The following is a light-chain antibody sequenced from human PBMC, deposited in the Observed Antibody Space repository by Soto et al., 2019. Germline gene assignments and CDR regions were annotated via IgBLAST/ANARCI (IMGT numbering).Light chain of an antibody. CDR3: QQYAGSPPRT. CDR2: GAS. Sequence: EIVLTQSPGTLSLSPGERASLSCRASQSVSSSYLAWYQQKPGQAPRLLIYGASSRATGIPDRFSGSGSGTEFTLTISRLELEDFAVYYCQQYAGSPPRTFGKGPKVEIK. V-gene: IGKV3-20*01. J-gene: IGKJ1*01. CDR1: QSVSSSY.